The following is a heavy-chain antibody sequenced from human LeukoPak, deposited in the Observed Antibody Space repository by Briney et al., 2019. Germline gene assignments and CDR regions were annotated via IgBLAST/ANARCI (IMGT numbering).Heavy chain of an antibody. D-gene: IGHD6-13*01. CDR3: ARGPAAPYYFDY. CDR2: IYYSGST. Sequence: SETLSLTCTVSGGSVSSGSYYWSWIRQPPGKGLEWIGYIYYSGSTNYNPSLKSRVTISVDTSKNQFSLKLSSVTAADTAVYYCARGPAAPYYFDYWGQGTLVTVSS. CDR1: GGSVSSGSYY. J-gene: IGHJ4*02. V-gene: IGHV4-61*01.